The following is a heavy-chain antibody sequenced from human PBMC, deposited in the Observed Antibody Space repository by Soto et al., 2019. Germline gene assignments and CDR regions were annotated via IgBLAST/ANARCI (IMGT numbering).Heavy chain of an antibody. CDR1: GDSISSGDYY. Sequence: QVQLQESGPGLVKPSQTLSLICTVSGDSISSGDYYWTRIRQPPGRGLEWIGCIYYSGATFYNPSLQSRLSISIDTSKSRFSLSLSSVTAAVTAVYYCARPPTPLRATDGFDIWGQGTWVIVSS. CDR2: IYYSGAT. CDR3: ARPPTPLRATDGFDI. V-gene: IGHV4-30-4*08. D-gene: IGHD4-17*01. J-gene: IGHJ3*02.